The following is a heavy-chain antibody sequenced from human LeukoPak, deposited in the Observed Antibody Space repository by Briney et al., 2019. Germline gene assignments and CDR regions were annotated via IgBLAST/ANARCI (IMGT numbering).Heavy chain of an antibody. J-gene: IGHJ4*02. CDR3: ARDSYGDANFDS. CDR2: IYADGTT. D-gene: IGHD4-17*01. V-gene: IGHV3-53*01. Sequence: GGSLRLSCVTSGLNVKNNYMFWVRQSPVKGLEWVSFIYADGTTYYADSVKGRFTISRDISKNEVYLQMNSLRPEDTAVYYCARDSYGDANFDSWGQGTLVTVSS. CDR1: GLNVKNNY.